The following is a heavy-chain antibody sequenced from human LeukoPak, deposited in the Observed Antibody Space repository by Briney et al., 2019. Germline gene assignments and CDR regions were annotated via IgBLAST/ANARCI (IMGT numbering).Heavy chain of an antibody. CDR1: GFTFSSYS. CDR3: ARGLAYYYDSTAYFLDY. Sequence: GGSLRLSCAASGFTFSSYSMSWVRQAPGKGLEWVSYISDSSTTIYYADSVKGRFTISRDNAKNTLYLQMNSLRPEDTAVYYCARGLAYYYDSTAYFLDYWGQGTLVTVSS. V-gene: IGHV3-48*04. J-gene: IGHJ4*02. D-gene: IGHD3-22*01. CDR2: ISDSSTTI.